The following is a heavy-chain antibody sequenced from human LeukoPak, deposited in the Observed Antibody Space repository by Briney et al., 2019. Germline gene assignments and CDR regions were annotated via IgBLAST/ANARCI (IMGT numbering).Heavy chain of an antibody. CDR1: GGSLSGYY. CDR2: INHSGST. V-gene: IGHV4-34*01. J-gene: IGHJ4*02. D-gene: IGHD2-2*01. CDR3: AREVVVPAAMGFDY. Sequence: SETLSLTCAVYGGSLSGYYWSWIRQPPGKGLEWIGEINHSGSTNYNPSLKSRVTISVDTSKNQFSLKLSSVTAADTAVYYCAREVVVPAAMGFDYWGQGTLVTVSS.